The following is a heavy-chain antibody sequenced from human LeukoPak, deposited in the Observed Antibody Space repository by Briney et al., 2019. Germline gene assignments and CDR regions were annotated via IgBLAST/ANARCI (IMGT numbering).Heavy chain of an antibody. CDR1: GGSISNYY. Sequence: PSETLSLTCTVSGGSISNYYWNCIRQPPGKGLEWIGYIYYSGITNYNPSLKSRVTISVDTSKNQFSLRLSSVTAADTAVYYCARVTGYMTEDYFDYWGQGTLITVSS. CDR3: ARVTGYMTEDYFDY. D-gene: IGHD6-13*01. J-gene: IGHJ4*02. CDR2: IYYSGIT. V-gene: IGHV4-59*01.